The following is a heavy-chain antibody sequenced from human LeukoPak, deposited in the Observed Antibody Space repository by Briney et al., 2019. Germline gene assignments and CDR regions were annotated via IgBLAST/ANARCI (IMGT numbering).Heavy chain of an antibody. D-gene: IGHD4-11*01. CDR1: GYTFTSYT. V-gene: IGHV1-18*01. CDR2: ISTYNGNT. J-gene: IGHJ4*02. CDR3: ARERSNYASVGFDY. Sequence: ASVKVSCKASGYTFTSYTISWVRQAPGQGLEWMGWISTYNGNTKFVQKLQGRVTMTTDTSTSTAYMELRSLRSDDTAVYYCARERSNYASVGFDYWGQGTLVTVSS.